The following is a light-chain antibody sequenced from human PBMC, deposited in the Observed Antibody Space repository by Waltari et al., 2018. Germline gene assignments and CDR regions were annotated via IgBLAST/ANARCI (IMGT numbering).Light chain of an antibody. CDR3: ASYTSSSTWV. CDR2: DVS. V-gene: IGLV2-14*01. CDR1: SRDVGGYHY. Sequence: QSALTQPASVSGSPGQSITISCTGPSRDVGGYHYVCCYQQYPGKAPKLMIYDVSSRPSGVSNRFSGSKSGNTASLTSSGLQAEDEADYYCASYTSSSTWVFGGGTKLTVL. J-gene: IGLJ3*02.